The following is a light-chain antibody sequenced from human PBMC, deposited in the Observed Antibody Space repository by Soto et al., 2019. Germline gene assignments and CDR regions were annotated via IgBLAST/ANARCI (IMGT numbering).Light chain of an antibody. CDR2: AAS. CDR1: QSINSY. CDR3: QQSFSTPRT. J-gene: IGKJ1*01. Sequence: DIQMTQSPSSQSASVGDRVTITCRASQSINSYLNWYQQKPGKAPKLLIYAASSLQSGVPSRFSGSGSETDLTLTITSPQPDDFATYYCQQSFSTPRTFGQGTRVEI. V-gene: IGKV1-39*01.